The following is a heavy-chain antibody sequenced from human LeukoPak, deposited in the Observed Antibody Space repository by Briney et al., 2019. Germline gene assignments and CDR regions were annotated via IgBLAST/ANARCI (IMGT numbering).Heavy chain of an antibody. V-gene: IGHV3-20*04. CDR1: GFTFDDYG. J-gene: IGHJ4*02. Sequence: GGSLRLSCAASGFTFDDYGMSWVRQAPGKGLEWVSGINWNGGSTGYADSVKGRFTISRDNAKNSLYLQMNSLRAEDTALYYCAKARYDSSGYSGRPFDYWGQGTLVTVSS. D-gene: IGHD3-22*01. CDR2: INWNGGST. CDR3: AKARYDSSGYSGRPFDY.